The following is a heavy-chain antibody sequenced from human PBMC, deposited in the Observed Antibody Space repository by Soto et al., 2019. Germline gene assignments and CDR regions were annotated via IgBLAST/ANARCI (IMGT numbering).Heavy chain of an antibody. CDR1: GFSFSTYD. D-gene: IGHD2-15*01. J-gene: IGHJ6*02. V-gene: IGHV3-13*05. CDR3: ARAYSGRLPRRADYYYAMDV. CDR2: IGSADDP. Sequence: EVQLVESGGGVVQPGGSLRLSCAASGFSFSTYDMHWVRQVSGKGLEWVSAIGSADDPYYLGSVKGRFTISRENAKSSLYLQMNSLRAGDTAVYYCARAYSGRLPRRADYYYAMDVWGLGTTVTVSS.